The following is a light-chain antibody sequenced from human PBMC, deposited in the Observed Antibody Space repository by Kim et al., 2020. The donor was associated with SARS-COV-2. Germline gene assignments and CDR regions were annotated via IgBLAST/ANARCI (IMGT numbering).Light chain of an antibody. CDR3: SSYTLSQTYV. CDR2: NVS. J-gene: IGLJ1*01. CDR1: SSDVGGHNT. Sequence: QSALTQPASVSGSPGQSITISCTGTSSDVGGHNTVSRYQQHPGKVPKVIIYNVSKRPSGVSHRISGSKSGNTASLTISGLQAEDEADYYCSSYTLSQTYVFGTGTQLTVL. V-gene: IGLV2-14*01.